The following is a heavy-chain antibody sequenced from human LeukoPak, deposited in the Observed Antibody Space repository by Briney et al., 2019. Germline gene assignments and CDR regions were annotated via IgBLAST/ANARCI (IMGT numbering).Heavy chain of an antibody. Sequence: ASVKVSCKASGYTFTSYYMHWVRQAPGQGLEWMGIINPSGGSTSYAQKFQGRVTMTRDTSTSTVYMELSSLRSEDTAVYYCAREGKVAGIFIYWFDPWGQRTLVTVSS. CDR2: INPSGGST. CDR1: GYTFTSYY. V-gene: IGHV1-46*01. CDR3: AREGKVAGIFIYWFDP. J-gene: IGHJ5*02. D-gene: IGHD6-19*01.